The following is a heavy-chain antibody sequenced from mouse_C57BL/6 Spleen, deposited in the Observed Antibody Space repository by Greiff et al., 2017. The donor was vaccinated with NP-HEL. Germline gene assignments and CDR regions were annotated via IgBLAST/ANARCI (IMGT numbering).Heavy chain of an antibody. J-gene: IGHJ4*01. CDR2: IYPGDGDT. CDR3: ARGGGSSFFMDY. D-gene: IGHD1-1*01. Sequence: VQLQQSGPELVKPGASVKISCKASGYAFSSSWMNWVKQRPGKGLEWIGRIYPGDGDTNYNGKFKGKATLTADKSSSTAYMQLSSLTSEDSAVYFCARGGGSSFFMDYWGQGTSVTVSS. V-gene: IGHV1-82*01. CDR1: GYAFSSSW.